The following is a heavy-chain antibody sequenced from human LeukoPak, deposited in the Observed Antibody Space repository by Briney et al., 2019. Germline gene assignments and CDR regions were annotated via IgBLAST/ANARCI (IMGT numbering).Heavy chain of an antibody. V-gene: IGHV3-30*02. J-gene: IGHJ4*02. Sequence: GGSLRLSCAASGFTFSSFGMHWVRQAPGKGLEWVAFIRYDGSNKYYADSVKGRFTISRDNSKNTLYLQMNSLRAEDTAVYYCAKAVSDGPKEDYWGQGTLVTVSS. CDR2: IRYDGSNK. CDR1: GFTFSSFG. CDR3: AKAVSDGPKEDY. D-gene: IGHD2/OR15-2a*01.